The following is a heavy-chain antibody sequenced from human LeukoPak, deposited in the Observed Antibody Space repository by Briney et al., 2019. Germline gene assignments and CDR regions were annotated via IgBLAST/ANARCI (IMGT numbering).Heavy chain of an antibody. V-gene: IGHV3-74*01. Sequence: GGSLRLSCAASGNCWMHWVRQAPEKGLVWVSHINGDGSWTTYADSVKGRFTISKDNAKNTVYLQMNNLRAEDTAVYYCVSFYETYWGRGTLVTVSS. CDR3: VSFYETY. J-gene: IGHJ4*02. D-gene: IGHD2-2*01. CDR1: GNCW. CDR2: INGDGSWT.